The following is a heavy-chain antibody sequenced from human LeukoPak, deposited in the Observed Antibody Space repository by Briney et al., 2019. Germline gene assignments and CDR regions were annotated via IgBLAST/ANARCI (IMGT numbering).Heavy chain of an antibody. J-gene: IGHJ4*02. CDR1: GFTFSSYA. D-gene: IGHD3-16*01. Sequence: GGSLRLSCAASGFTFSSYAMSWVRQAPGKGLEWVSAISGSGGSTYYADSVKGRFTISRDNSKNTLCLQMNSLRAEDTAVYYCAKGYYDYVWGSYYFDYWGQGTLVTVSS. CDR2: ISGSGGST. CDR3: AKGYYDYVWGSYYFDY. V-gene: IGHV3-23*01.